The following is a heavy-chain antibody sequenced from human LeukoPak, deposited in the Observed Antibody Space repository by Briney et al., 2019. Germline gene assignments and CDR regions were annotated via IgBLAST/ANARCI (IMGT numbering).Heavy chain of an antibody. V-gene: IGHV3-23*01. J-gene: IGHJ4*02. D-gene: IGHD3-22*01. CDR1: GSTFSSYA. CDR3: AKYTKDLYADRCGSFDY. Sequence: GGSLRLSCAASGSTFSSYAMTWVRQAPGKGLEWVSVISGSGGSAHYADSAKGRFTISRDNSKKTLYLQMNSLRAEDTAVYYCAKYTKDLYADRCGSFDYWAQGYPG. CDR2: ISGSGGSA.